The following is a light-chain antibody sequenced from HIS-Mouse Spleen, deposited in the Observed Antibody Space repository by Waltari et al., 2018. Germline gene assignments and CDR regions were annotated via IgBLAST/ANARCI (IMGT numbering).Light chain of an antibody. CDR1: ALPKKS. V-gene: IGLV3-10*01. CDR2: EDS. Sequence: SYELTQPPSVSVSPGQTARITCSGDALPKKSAYWYHQKSGQAPVLVIYEDSKRPPGIPERFSGSSSGTMASLTISGAQVEDEADYYCYSTDSSGNHRVFGGGTKLTVL. CDR3: YSTDSSGNHRV. J-gene: IGLJ2*01.